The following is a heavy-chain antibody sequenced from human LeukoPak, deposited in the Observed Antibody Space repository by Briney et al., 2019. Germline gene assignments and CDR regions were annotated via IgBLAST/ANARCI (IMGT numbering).Heavy chain of an antibody. J-gene: IGHJ6*02. D-gene: IGHD2-2*01. CDR1: GYTFTSYD. CDR2: MNPNSGNT. CDR3: ARFRFEYCSSTSCYFPDYYGMDV. Sequence: GASVEVSCKASGYTFTSYDINWVRQATGQGLEWMGWMNPNSGNTGYAQKFQGRVTMTRNTSISTAYMELSSLRSEDTAVYYCARFRFEYCSSTSCYFPDYYGMDVWGQGTTVTVSS. V-gene: IGHV1-8*01.